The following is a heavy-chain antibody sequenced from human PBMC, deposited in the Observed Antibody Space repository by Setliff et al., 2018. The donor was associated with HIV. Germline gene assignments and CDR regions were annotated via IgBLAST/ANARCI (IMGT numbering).Heavy chain of an antibody. J-gene: IGHJ1*01. Sequence: ASVKVSCKASGYTFSDYFIHWVRQAPGQALEWMGIINPSSGSTTYAQKFQGRVTMTRDTSTSTVYMELSSLRSEDTAVYYCARDPAPSSSASYFQHWGQGTPVTVSS. CDR2: INPSSGST. D-gene: IGHD6-6*01. V-gene: IGHV1-46*01. CDR1: GYTFSDYF. CDR3: ARDPAPSSSASYFQH.